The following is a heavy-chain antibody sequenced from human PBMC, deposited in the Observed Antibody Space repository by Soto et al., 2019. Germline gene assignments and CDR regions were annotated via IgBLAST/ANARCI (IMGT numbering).Heavy chain of an antibody. Sequence: QPGGSLRLSCAASGFTFSSYAMSWVRQAPGKGLEWVSAISGSGGSTYYADSVKGRFTISRDNSKNTLYLQMNSLRAEDTAVYYCAKGTDYDILTGYYNGPTIDYWGQGTLVTVSS. J-gene: IGHJ4*02. V-gene: IGHV3-23*01. CDR2: ISGSGGST. D-gene: IGHD3-9*01. CDR3: AKGTDYDILTGYYNGPTIDY. CDR1: GFTFSSYA.